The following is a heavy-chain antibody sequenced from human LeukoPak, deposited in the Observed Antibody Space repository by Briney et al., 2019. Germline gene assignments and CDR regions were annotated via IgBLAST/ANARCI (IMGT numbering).Heavy chain of an antibody. J-gene: IGHJ6*02. V-gene: IGHV4-39*01. CDR1: GGSISSSSYY. D-gene: IGHD2-15*01. Sequence: SETLSLTCTVSGGSISSSSYYWGWIRQPPGKGLEWIGSIYYSGSTYYNPSLKSRVTISVDTSKNQFSLKLSSVTAADMAVYYCARPGYCSGGSCYSYYYYGMDVWGQGTTVTVSS. CDR3: ARPGYCSGGSCYSYYYYGMDV. CDR2: IYYSGST.